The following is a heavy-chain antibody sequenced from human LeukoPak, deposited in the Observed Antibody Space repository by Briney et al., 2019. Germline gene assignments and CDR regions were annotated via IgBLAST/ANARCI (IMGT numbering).Heavy chain of an antibody. CDR3: ARGSSSWYPIEH. V-gene: IGHV3-30*01. CDR1: GFTFSSYA. CDR2: ISYDGATT. D-gene: IGHD6-13*01. J-gene: IGHJ1*01. Sequence: PGVSLRLSCAASGFTFSSYAMHWVRQTPGKGLEWVAVISYDGATTYYADSVKGRFTISRDNSKNTLYLQMNSLRAEDTAMYYCARGSSSWYPIEHWGQGTLVTVSS.